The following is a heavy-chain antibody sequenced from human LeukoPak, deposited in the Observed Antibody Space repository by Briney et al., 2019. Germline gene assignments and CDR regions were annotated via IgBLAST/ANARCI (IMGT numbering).Heavy chain of an antibody. Sequence: SETLSLTCTVSGGSVSSGSYYWSWIRQPPGKGLEWIAFIYYSGSANYNPSLKSRVTISVDTSKNQFSLKLSSVTTADTAVYYRARGRDYYDTSAGYWGQGTLVTVSS. CDR2: IYYSGSA. J-gene: IGHJ4*02. D-gene: IGHD3-22*01. CDR1: GGSVSSGSYY. CDR3: ARGRDYYDTSAGY. V-gene: IGHV4-61*01.